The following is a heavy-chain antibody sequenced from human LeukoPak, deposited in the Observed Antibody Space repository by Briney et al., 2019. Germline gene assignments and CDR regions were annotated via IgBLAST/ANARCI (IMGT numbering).Heavy chain of an antibody. CDR3: AKDRAVLRFSYDYFDH. CDR2: ISTSSSYI. Sequence: MPGGSLTLSCAASGFTFSSFGMNWVRQAPGKGLEWVSSISTSSSYIYYTDSVKGRFTISRDNAKNSLYLQMNSLRAEDTALYYCAKDRAVLRFSYDYFDHWGQGTLVTVSS. CDR1: GFTFSSFG. V-gene: IGHV3-21*04. D-gene: IGHD3-3*01. J-gene: IGHJ4*02.